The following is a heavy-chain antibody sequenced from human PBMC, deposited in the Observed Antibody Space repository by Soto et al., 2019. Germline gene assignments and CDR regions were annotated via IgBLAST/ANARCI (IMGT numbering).Heavy chain of an antibody. CDR2: ISGSGDAT. Sequence: EVQLLESGGGLVQPGGSLRLSCAASGFTFSNCAMSWVRQAPGKGLEWVSAISGSGDATHYADSVKGRFTISRDNSKNTLYLQMNNLGAEDTATYYCAKSYFFSWYDSWGQGTLVTVSS. CDR1: GFTFSNCA. V-gene: IGHV3-23*01. D-gene: IGHD3-10*01. CDR3: AKSYFFSWYDS. J-gene: IGHJ5*01.